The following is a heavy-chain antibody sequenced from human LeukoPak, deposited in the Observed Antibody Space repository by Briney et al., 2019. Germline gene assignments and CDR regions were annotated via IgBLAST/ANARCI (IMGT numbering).Heavy chain of an antibody. CDR1: GYTFTSYD. V-gene: IGHV1-8*01. CDR3: FCSGGSCYDY. CDR2: MNPNSGNT. J-gene: IGHJ4*02. D-gene: IGHD2-15*01. Sequence: ASVKVSCTASGYTFTSYDINWVRQATGQGLEWMGWMNPNSGNTGYAQKFQGRVTMTRNTSISTAYMELSSLRSEDTAVYYGFCSGGSCYDYWGQGALVTVSS.